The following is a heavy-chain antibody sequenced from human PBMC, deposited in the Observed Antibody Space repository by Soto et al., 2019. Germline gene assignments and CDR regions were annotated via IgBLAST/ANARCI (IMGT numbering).Heavy chain of an antibody. CDR3: AKDDFTDRGEDYFDH. CDR1: GFTFSSYA. CDR2: IRGSGGTT. D-gene: IGHD2-21*01. V-gene: IGHV3-23*01. Sequence: GGSLRLSCAASGFTFSSYAMNWVRQAPGKGLEWVSAIRGSGGTTYYADSVKGRFTISRDNSKNTLYLQMNSLRAEDTAVYFCAKDDFTDRGEDYFDHWGPGTLVTVSS. J-gene: IGHJ4*02.